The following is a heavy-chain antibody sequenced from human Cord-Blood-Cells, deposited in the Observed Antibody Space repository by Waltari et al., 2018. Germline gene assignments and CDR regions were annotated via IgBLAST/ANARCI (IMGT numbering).Heavy chain of an antibody. CDR2: INHSGST. V-gene: IGHV4-34*01. CDR3: ARGHSYCSGGSCYYYYYGMDV. J-gene: IGHJ6*02. Sequence: QVQLQQWGAGLLKPSETLSLTCAVYGGSFSGYYWSWIRQPPGKGLEWLGEINHSGSTNYNPSLKSRVTISVDTSKNQFSLKLSSVTAADTAVYYCARGHSYCSGGSCYYYYYGMDVWGQGTTVTVSS. D-gene: IGHD2-15*01. CDR1: GGSFSGYY.